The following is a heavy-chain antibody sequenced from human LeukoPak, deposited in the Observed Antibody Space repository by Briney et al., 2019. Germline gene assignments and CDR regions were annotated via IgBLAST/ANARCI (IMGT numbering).Heavy chain of an antibody. D-gene: IGHD6-13*01. CDR1: GFTFSNYW. V-gene: IGHV3-7*01. CDR2: INEDGSEK. CDR3: ARDQGAAGDY. J-gene: IGHJ4*02. Sequence: GGSLRLSCAASGFTFSNYWMTWVRQAPGKGLEWGANINEDGSEKFYVDSVKGRFTISRDNTKKSVYLQMNSLIAEDTALYYCARDQGAAGDYWGQGTLVTVSS.